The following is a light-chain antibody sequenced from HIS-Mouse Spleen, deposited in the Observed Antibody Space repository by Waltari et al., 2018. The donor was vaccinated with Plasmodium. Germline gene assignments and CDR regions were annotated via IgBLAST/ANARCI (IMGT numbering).Light chain of an antibody. CDR1: NNGSKN. Sequence: SYELTQPLSVSVALGQTARITCGGNNNGSKNEHWYQQKPGQAPVLVIYRDSNRPSGIPERFSGSNSGNTATLTISRAQAGDEADYYCQVWDSSTVFGGGTKLTVL. CDR3: QVWDSSTV. CDR2: RDS. V-gene: IGLV3-9*01. J-gene: IGLJ3*02.